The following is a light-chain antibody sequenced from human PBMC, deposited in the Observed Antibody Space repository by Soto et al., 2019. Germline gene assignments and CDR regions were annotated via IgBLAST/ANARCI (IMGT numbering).Light chain of an antibody. Sequence: DIYMTQSPPSLSASVGDRVIITCRASQAIISYLNWYQQTPGKAPKLLIFAASSLQSGVSSRFRGSGSGTDFTLTITSLQPEDFATYYCQQSFVSPTFGQGTKV. CDR2: AAS. J-gene: IGKJ1*01. CDR3: QQSFVSPT. V-gene: IGKV1-39*01. CDR1: QAIISY.